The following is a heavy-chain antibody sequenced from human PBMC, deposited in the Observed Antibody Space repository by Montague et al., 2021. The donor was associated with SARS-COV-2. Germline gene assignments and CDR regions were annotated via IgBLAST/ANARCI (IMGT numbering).Heavy chain of an antibody. CDR1: GCSISTGNYY. D-gene: IGHD2-15*01. CDR2: IYYSGTT. Sequence: SETLSLTCSVSGCSISTGNYYWCWIQQPAGKRLEWVGIIYYSGTTXNKPPLKRGATISVDTSKNQFSVKLSSVTAADTAVYYWARRSLGYCCGGSCYSAFDPWGQGTLVTGSS. J-gene: IGHJ5*02. CDR3: ARRSLGYCCGGSCYSAFDP. V-gene: IGHV4-61*10.